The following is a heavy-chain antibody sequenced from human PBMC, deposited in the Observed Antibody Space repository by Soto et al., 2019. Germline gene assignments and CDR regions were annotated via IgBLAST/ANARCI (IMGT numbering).Heavy chain of an antibody. D-gene: IGHD3-22*01. CDR1: GFTFSSYA. J-gene: IGHJ4*02. CDR2: VSGSGGST. Sequence: HPGGSLRLSCVASGFTFSSYAMSWVRQAPGKGLEWVSSVSGSGGSTYYADSVKGRFTISRDNSKNTLSLQMNSLRAEDTAIYYCAKREELYYDSSGFVYYFAYWGQGTLVTVSS. V-gene: IGHV3-23*01. CDR3: AKREELYYDSSGFVYYFAY.